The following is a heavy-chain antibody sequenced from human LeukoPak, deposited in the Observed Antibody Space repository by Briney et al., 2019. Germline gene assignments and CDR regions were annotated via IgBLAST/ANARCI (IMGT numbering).Heavy chain of an antibody. CDR2: IYYSGST. CDR3: ASSNDYGGNSGFDY. Sequence: PSQTLSLTCTVSGGSISSGDYYWSWIRQPPGKGLEWIGFIYYSGSTNYNPSLKSRVTISLDTSKNQFSLKLSSVTAADTAVYYCASSNDYGGNSGFDYWGQGTLVTVAS. CDR1: GGSISSGDYY. D-gene: IGHD4-23*01. V-gene: IGHV4-61*08. J-gene: IGHJ4*02.